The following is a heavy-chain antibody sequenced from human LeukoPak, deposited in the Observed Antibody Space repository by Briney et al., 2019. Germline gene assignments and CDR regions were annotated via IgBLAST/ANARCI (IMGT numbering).Heavy chain of an antibody. V-gene: IGHV3-23*01. D-gene: IGHD6-19*01. Sequence: GGSLRLSCAASGFTFSSYAMSWVRQAPGKGLEWVSAISGSGGSTYYADSVKARFTISRDNSNNMVYLQMTSLRAEDTAIYYCVKVGNSGWYDYWGQGTLVTVSS. CDR3: VKVGNSGWYDY. CDR1: GFTFSSYA. CDR2: ISGSGGST. J-gene: IGHJ4*02.